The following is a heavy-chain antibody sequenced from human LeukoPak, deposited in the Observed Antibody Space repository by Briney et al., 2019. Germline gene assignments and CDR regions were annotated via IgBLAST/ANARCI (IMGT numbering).Heavy chain of an antibody. D-gene: IGHD5-18*01. Sequence: SETLSLTCTVSGGSISSSSYYWGWIRQPPGKGLEWIGSIYYSGSTYYNPSLKSRVTISVDTSKNHFSLKLSSVTAADTAVYYCARVRVRGYSYGQFDYWGQGTLVTVSS. CDR1: GGSISSSSYY. CDR3: ARVRVRGYSYGQFDY. V-gene: IGHV4-39*07. J-gene: IGHJ4*02. CDR2: IYYSGST.